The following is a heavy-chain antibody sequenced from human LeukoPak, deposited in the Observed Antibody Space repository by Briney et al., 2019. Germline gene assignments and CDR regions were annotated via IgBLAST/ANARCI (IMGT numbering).Heavy chain of an antibody. J-gene: IGHJ4*02. CDR3: ARDPVSNYFDY. CDR2: ISSSGSTI. D-gene: IGHD4-11*01. Sequence: GGSLRLSCAASGFTFSSYVMHWVRQAPGKGLEWVSYISSSGSTIYYADSVKGRFTISRDNAKNSLYLQMNSLRAEDTAVYYCARDPVSNYFDYWGQGTLVTVS. V-gene: IGHV3-48*04. CDR1: GFTFSSYV.